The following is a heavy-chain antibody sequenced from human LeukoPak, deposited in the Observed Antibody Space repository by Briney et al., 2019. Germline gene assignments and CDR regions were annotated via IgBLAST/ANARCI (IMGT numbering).Heavy chain of an antibody. Sequence: PSETLSLTCTVSGYSISSGYYWGWIRQSPGKGLEWIGSIYHGGSTYYNPSLRSRVIVSVDTSKNHFSLKMSSVTAADTAVYYCARDLASCAGDCYSDGFDYWGQGTLVTVSS. J-gene: IGHJ4*02. CDR1: GYSISSGYY. CDR2: IYHGGST. CDR3: ARDLASCAGDCYSDGFDY. V-gene: IGHV4-38-2*02. D-gene: IGHD2-21*02.